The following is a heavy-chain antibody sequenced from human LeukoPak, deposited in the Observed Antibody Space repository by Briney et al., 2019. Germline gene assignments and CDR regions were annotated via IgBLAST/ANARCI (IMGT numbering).Heavy chain of an antibody. CDR1: GFTFSSYG. Sequence: PGGSLRLSCAASGFTFSSYGMHWVRQAPGKGLEWVAFIRYDGSNKYYADSVKGRFTISRDNSKNTLYLQMYSLRAEDTAVYYCATIGYCSSTSCYDFDYWGQGTLVTVSS. V-gene: IGHV3-30*02. D-gene: IGHD2-2*01. CDR3: ATIGYCSSTSCYDFDY. J-gene: IGHJ4*02. CDR2: IRYDGSNK.